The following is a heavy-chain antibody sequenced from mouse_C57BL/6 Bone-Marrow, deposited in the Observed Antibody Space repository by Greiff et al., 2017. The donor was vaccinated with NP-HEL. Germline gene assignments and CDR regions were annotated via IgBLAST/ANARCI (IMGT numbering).Heavy chain of an antibody. Sequence: QVQLKQSGAELVRPGTSLKMSCKASGYTFTNYWIGWAKQRPGHGLEWIGDIYPGGGYTNYNEKFKGKATLTADKSSSTAYMQFSSLTSEDSAIYYCARDGLRGFAYWGQGTLVTVSA. V-gene: IGHV1-63*01. CDR2: IYPGGGYT. CDR3: ARDGLRGFAY. CDR1: GYTFTNYW. J-gene: IGHJ3*01. D-gene: IGHD1-1*01.